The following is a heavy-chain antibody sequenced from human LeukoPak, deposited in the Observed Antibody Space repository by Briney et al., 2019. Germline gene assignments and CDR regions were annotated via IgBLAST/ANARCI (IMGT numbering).Heavy chain of an antibody. D-gene: IGHD6-13*01. CDR1: GYTFTSYG. CDR3: ASPRYSSGWSPNDDAFDI. V-gene: IGHV1-18*01. CDR2: ISAYNGNT. J-gene: IGHJ3*02. Sequence: ASVKVSCKASGYTFTSYGISWVRQAPGQGLEWMGWISAYNGNTNYAQKLQGRVTMTTDTSTSTAYMELRSLRSDDTAVYYCASPRYSSGWSPNDDAFDIWGQGTMVTVSS.